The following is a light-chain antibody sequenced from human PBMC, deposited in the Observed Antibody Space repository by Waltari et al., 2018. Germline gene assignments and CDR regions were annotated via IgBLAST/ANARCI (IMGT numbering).Light chain of an antibody. Sequence: QLVLTQSPSASASLGASVKLNCTLSSGHSSNVIAWLQQRPETGPRYLMKVNSDGSHTKGDEIPDRFSGSSSGAERYLTISNLQSEDEADYFCQTGGHGAWVFGGGTTLTVL. J-gene: IGLJ3*02. CDR3: QTGGHGAWV. V-gene: IGLV4-69*01. CDR1: SGHSSNV. CDR2: VNSDGSH.